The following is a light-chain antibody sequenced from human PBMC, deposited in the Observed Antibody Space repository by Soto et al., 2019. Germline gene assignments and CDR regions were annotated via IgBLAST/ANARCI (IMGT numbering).Light chain of an antibody. V-gene: IGLV2-23*01. Sequence: QSALTQPASVSGSPGQSITISCTGTSSDIGTYNLVSWYQQHPGKAPKLIIYEATERPSGVSNRFSGSKFGNTASLTISGLQTEDQADYYCCSYAGGSTLVFGGGTKLTVL. J-gene: IGLJ3*02. CDR2: EAT. CDR1: SSDIGTYNL. CDR3: CSYAGGSTLV.